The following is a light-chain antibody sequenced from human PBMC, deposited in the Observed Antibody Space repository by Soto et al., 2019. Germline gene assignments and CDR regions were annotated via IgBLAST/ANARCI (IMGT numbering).Light chain of an antibody. Sequence: DIQLTQSPSFLSASVGDRVTITCRASQDINTYLAWYQQKPGKDPKLLIFAASTLQNGFPSRFSGSGSGTEFTVTITSLQPEDFATYYCQQRKSYPFTFGQGTRLEIK. J-gene: IGKJ5*01. CDR2: AAS. CDR3: QQRKSYPFT. CDR1: QDINTY. V-gene: IGKV1-9*01.